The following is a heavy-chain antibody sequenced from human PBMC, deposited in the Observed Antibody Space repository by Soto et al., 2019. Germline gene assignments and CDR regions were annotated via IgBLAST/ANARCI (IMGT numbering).Heavy chain of an antibody. CDR2: ISPLFSTT. V-gene: IGHV1-69*01. CDR1: GDLFNNYA. D-gene: IGHD6-13*01. Sequence: QVQLVQSGAEVKEPGSSVKVSCKATGDLFNNYAFNWVRQAPGQGLEWMGRISPLFSTTNYAQKFQGRVTIGVDELTNIVYLEVSNLESEDTDMYYGAASSSVAAAGYFKFWGQGTLVTVSP. CDR3: AASSSVAAAGYFKF. J-gene: IGHJ4*02.